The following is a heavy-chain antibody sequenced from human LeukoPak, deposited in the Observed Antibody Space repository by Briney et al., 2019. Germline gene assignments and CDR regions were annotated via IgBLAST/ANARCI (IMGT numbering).Heavy chain of an antibody. D-gene: IGHD4-17*01. CDR3: ARSVTTVLAFDY. Sequence: SETLSLTCTVSGGSTSSYYWSWIRQPPGKGLEWIGYIYYSGSTNYNPSLKSRVTISVDTSKNQFSLKLSSVTAADTAVYYCARSVTTVLAFDYWGQGTLVTVSS. CDR2: IYYSGST. CDR1: GGSTSSYY. J-gene: IGHJ4*02. V-gene: IGHV4-59*08.